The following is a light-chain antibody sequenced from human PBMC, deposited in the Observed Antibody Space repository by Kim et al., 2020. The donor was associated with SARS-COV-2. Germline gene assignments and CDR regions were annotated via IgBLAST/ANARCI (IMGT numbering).Light chain of an antibody. CDR1: NGIRKD. J-gene: IGKJ5*01. V-gene: IGKV1-16*01. Sequence: ASLGNRVTITCRAINGIRKDLAWLPQKPGKAPTSLIYDASNLQAGVPSRFSGSGSGTDFTLTISSLQPEDFATYNCQQYDGYPISFGQGTRLEIK. CDR2: DAS. CDR3: QQYDGYPIS.